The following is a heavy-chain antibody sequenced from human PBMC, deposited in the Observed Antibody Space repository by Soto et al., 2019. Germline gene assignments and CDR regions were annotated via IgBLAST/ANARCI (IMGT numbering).Heavy chain of an antibody. CDR3: AQDLCSGGSCYVFDY. CDR1: GFAFSSYV. CDR2: ISYDGSNK. D-gene: IGHD2-15*01. Sequence: QVQLVESGGGVIQHGRSLRLSCAASGFAFSSYVMHWVRQAPGKGLEWVAVISYDGSNKYYADSVKGRFTISRDNSKNTLYLQMISLRAEDTAVFYCAQDLCSGGSCYVFDYWGQGTLVTVSS. V-gene: IGHV3-30*18. J-gene: IGHJ4*02.